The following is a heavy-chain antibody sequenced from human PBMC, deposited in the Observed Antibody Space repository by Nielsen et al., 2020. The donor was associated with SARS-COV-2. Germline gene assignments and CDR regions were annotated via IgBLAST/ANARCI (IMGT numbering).Heavy chain of an antibody. CDR2: ISYEGSNK. V-gene: IGHV3-30*03. CDR3: ARDVSFASTTYYNMDI. J-gene: IGHJ6*03. D-gene: IGHD1-14*01. Sequence: GGSLRLSCAASGFSFSDHGMHWVRQAPGKGLEWLAVISYEGSNKYYRDSVKGRFTISRDNFKNKVYLQMNSLRADDTALYYCARDVSFASTTYYNMDIWGTATTVTVSS. CDR1: GFSFSDHG.